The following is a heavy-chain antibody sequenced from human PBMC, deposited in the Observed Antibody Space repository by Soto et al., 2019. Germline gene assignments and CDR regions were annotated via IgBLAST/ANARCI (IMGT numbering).Heavy chain of an antibody. V-gene: IGHV3-53*01. CDR2: CYVDGSS. Sequence: EVQLVQSGGGLIQPGGSLRLSCAASGLTVSSNYMGWVRQAPGKGLEWVSVCYVDGSSFYADSVEGRFTISRDNSRNTLYLQMNSLRAEDTAVYYCARLPAGSYSSDWYYFDSWGQGTLVTGSS. CDR1: GLTVSSNY. CDR3: ARLPAGSYSSDWYYFDS. J-gene: IGHJ4*02. D-gene: IGHD3-9*01.